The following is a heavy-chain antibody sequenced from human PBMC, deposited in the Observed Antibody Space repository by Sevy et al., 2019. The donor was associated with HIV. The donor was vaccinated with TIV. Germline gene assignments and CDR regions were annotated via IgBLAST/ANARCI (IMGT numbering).Heavy chain of an antibody. CDR2: MNPNSGNT. CDR1: GYTFTSYD. Sequence: ASVKVSCKASGYTFTSYDINWVRQATGQGLDWMGWMNPNSGNTGYAQKFQGRVTMTRNTSISTAYMELGSLRSEDTAVYYCARGCVDIVVVVQAGGPYYYGMDVWGQGTTVTVSS. CDR3: ARGCVDIVVVVQAGGPYYYGMDV. J-gene: IGHJ6*02. V-gene: IGHV1-8*01. D-gene: IGHD2-15*01.